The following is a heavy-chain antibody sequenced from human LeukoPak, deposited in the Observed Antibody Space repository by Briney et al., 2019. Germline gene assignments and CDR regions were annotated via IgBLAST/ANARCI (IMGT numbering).Heavy chain of an antibody. Sequence: GESLRLSCVASGLPIGDFAMHWVRQAPGQGLEWVSLISGDGVSTFFADSVKGRFSISRDNSKNSLFLEMSSLRTEDTAMYYCARESGKFDYWGQGTLVAVSS. CDR2: ISGDGVST. J-gene: IGHJ4*02. CDR1: GLPIGDFA. V-gene: IGHV3-43*02. CDR3: ARESGKFDY.